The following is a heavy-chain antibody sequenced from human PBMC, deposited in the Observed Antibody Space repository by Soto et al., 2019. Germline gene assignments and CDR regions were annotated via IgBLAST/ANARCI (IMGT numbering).Heavy chain of an antibody. CDR2: IYYSGST. D-gene: IGHD2-15*01. Sequence: PSETLSLTCTVSGGSISSYYWSWIRQPPGKGLEWIGYIYYSGSTNYNPSLKSRVTISVDTSKNQFSLKLSSVTAADTAVYYCARRHCSGGSCTFDYWGQGTLVTVSS. CDR3: ARRHCSGGSCTFDY. V-gene: IGHV4-59*08. CDR1: GGSISSYY. J-gene: IGHJ4*02.